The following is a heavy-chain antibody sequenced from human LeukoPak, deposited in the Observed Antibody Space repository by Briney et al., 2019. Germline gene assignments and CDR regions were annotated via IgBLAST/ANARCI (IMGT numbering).Heavy chain of an antibody. CDR2: INPNSGGT. CDR3: ARDPGSGSYLFQH. Sequence: ASVKVSCKASGYTFTGYYMHWVRQAPGQGLEWMGWINPNSGGTNYAQKFQGRVTMTRDTCISTAYMELSRLKSDDTAVYYCARDPGSGSYLFQHWGQGTLVTVSS. CDR1: GYTFTGYY. J-gene: IGHJ1*01. V-gene: IGHV1-2*02. D-gene: IGHD3-10*01.